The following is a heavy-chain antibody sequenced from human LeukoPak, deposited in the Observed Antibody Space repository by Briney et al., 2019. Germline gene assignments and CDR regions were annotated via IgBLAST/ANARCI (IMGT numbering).Heavy chain of an antibody. J-gene: IGHJ2*01. CDR2: IGTAGDI. V-gene: IGHV3-13*01. CDR3: ARAGYSSTWYSRYFDL. Sequence: PGGSLRLSCAASGFTFSSYDTHWVRHATGKGLEWVSGIGTAGDIYYPGSVKGRFTISRENAKNSLYLQVNSLRAGDTAVYYCARAGYSSTWYSRYFDLWGRGTLVTVS. CDR1: GFTFSSYD. D-gene: IGHD6-13*01.